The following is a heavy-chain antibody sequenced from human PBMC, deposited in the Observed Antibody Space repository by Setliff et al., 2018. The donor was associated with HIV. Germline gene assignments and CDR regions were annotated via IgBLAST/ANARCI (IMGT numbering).Heavy chain of an antibody. CDR2: MYTTGRT. J-gene: IGHJ3*01. D-gene: IGHD3-22*01. V-gene: IGHV4-4*09. Sequence: SETLSLTCAVYGGSFNGYYCSWIRQPPGKGLDWIGRMYTTGRTNYNSSLKSRVTISGDTSKNHFSLKLTSVTAADTAVNYCARLWACYDRSGRTAFDVWGQGTMVTVSS. CDR1: GGSFNGYY. CDR3: ARLWACYDRSGRTAFDV.